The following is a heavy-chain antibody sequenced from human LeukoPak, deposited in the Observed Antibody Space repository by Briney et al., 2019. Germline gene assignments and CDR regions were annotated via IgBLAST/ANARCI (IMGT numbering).Heavy chain of an antibody. V-gene: IGHV1-18*01. Sequence: GASVKVSCKTSGYTFTSHGISWVRQAPGQGLEWMGWISANNGDTNYAQKFQGRLTMTTDTSTSTAYMELRSLSSDDTAVYYCARDWPTVIADYWSQGTLVTVSS. J-gene: IGHJ4*02. CDR1: GYTFTSHG. D-gene: IGHD4-11*01. CDR3: ARDWPTVIADY. CDR2: ISANNGDT.